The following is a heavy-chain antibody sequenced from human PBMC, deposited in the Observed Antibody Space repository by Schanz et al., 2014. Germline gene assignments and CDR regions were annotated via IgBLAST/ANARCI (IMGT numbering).Heavy chain of an antibody. CDR3: ARDRGHVEQLVLEWYYAMDV. CDR2: ISTYTGNT. J-gene: IGHJ6*02. CDR1: GYTFTSYG. D-gene: IGHD6-6*01. Sequence: QVQLVQSGTEVKKPGASVKVSCKASGYTFTSYGVSWVRQAPGQGLEWMGCISTYTGNTNYAQRLQDRVTMTADTSTSTAYMELRSLRSEDTALYYCARDRGHVEQLVLEWYYAMDVGGQGTAVAVPS. V-gene: IGHV1-18*04.